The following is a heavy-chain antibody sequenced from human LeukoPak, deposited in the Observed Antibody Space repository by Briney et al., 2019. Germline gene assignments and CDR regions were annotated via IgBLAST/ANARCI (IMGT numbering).Heavy chain of an antibody. CDR2: IIPIRGKA. V-gene: IGHV1-69*11. Sequence: SVKVFRKASGGTFSSYAHSRVRQAPGQGLEGVGRIIPIRGKANYEQKLQGRATITADEAPSTAYMELRSLRSEDTAVYYCAREFVEMATIQYYYYYGMDVWGQGTTVTVSS. D-gene: IGHD5-24*01. J-gene: IGHJ6*02. CDR1: GGTFSSYA. CDR3: AREFVEMATIQYYYYYGMDV.